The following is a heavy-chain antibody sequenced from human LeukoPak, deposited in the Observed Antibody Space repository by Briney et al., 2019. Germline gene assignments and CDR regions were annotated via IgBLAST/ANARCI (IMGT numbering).Heavy chain of an antibody. CDR1: GGTFSSYA. D-gene: IGHD5-12*01. J-gene: IGHJ4*02. CDR3: ARDIVATKNLDY. Sequence: ASVKVSCKASGGTFSSYAISWVRQAPGQGLEWMGWINPNSGGTNYAQKFQGRVTMTRDTSISTAYMALSRLRSDDTAVYYCARDIVATKNLDYWGQGTLVTVSS. V-gene: IGHV1-2*02. CDR2: INPNSGGT.